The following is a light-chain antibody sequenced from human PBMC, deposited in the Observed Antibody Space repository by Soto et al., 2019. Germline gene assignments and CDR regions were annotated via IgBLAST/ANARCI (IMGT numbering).Light chain of an antibody. V-gene: IGKV1-5*01. CDR2: EAT. CDR3: QQYSTYWT. Sequence: DIQMTQSPSTLSASVGDRVTITCWASKSISTWLAWYQQKPGKAPKLLIFEATTLETGVPSRFSGSGSGTDFTLTITSLQPDDLATYYCQQYSTYWTFGQGTKVEVK. CDR1: KSISTW. J-gene: IGKJ1*01.